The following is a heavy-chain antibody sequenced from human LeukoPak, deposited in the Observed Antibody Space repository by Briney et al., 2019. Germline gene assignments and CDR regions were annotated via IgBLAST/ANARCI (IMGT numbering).Heavy chain of an antibody. D-gene: IGHD2-15*01. J-gene: IGHJ4*02. Sequence: ASVKVSCKASGYTFTSYYMHWVRQAPGQGLEWMGIINPSGGSTSYAQKFQGRVTMTRNTSISTAYMELSSLRSEDTAVYYCARESCSGGSCYSDYWGQGTLVTVSS. CDR1: GYTFTSYY. CDR2: INPSGGST. V-gene: IGHV1-46*01. CDR3: ARESCSGGSCYSDY.